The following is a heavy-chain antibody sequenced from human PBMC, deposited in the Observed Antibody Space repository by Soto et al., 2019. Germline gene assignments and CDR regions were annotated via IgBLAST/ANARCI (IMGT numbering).Heavy chain of an antibody. D-gene: IGHD6-6*01. Sequence: SETLSLTCTVSGVSISTHYWRWIGQPPGKGPERSGYIYHMGYTNNFSYRWSAKYNPPLKSRATISTDTSKNELSLKLTSVTAADTAVYYCASYGPSSGYFDYWGQGTPVTVSS. J-gene: IGHJ4*02. V-gene: IGHV4-59*11. CDR2: IYHMGYTNNFSYRWSA. CDR3: ASYGPSSGYFDY. CDR1: GVSISTHY.